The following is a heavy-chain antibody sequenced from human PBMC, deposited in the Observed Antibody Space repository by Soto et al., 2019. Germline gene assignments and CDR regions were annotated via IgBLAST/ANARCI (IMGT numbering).Heavy chain of an antibody. Sequence: GGSLRLSCTASGFTFSSYAMSWVRQAPGKGLEWVSAISGSGGSTYYADSVKGRFTISRDNSKNTLYLQMNSLRAEDTAVYYCAKGLNYDSSGYYFDYWGQGTLVTVSS. D-gene: IGHD3-22*01. J-gene: IGHJ4*02. CDR3: AKGLNYDSSGYYFDY. CDR2: ISGSGGST. CDR1: GFTFSSYA. V-gene: IGHV3-23*01.